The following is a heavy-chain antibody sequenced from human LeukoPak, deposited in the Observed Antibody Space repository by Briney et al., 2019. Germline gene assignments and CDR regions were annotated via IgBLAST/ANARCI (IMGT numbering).Heavy chain of an antibody. CDR3: AKDLFAGDSVAGYFDY. J-gene: IGHJ4*02. V-gene: IGHV3-23*01. CDR1: GFTFSRYA. D-gene: IGHD6-19*01. CDR2: ISGSGGNT. Sequence: GGSLRLSCAASGFTFSRYAMSGVRQAPGKGLEWVSIISGSGGNTNYADSVQGRFTISRDDSKNTVYLQMNSLRAEDTAVYYCAKDLFAGDSVAGYFDYWGQGTLVTVSS.